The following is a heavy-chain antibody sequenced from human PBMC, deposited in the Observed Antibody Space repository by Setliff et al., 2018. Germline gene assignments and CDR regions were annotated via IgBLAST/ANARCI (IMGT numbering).Heavy chain of an antibody. CDR1: GYTFTGYS. J-gene: IGHJ4*02. V-gene: IGHV1-2*02. CDR2: ITPNSGGT. CDR3: ARGGVAAAGKKGVFEH. Sequence: ASVKVSCKASGYTFTGYSIHWVRQAPGQGLEWMGWITPNSGGTNYAQKFKGRVTMTRDTSITTVHMELRRLTSDDTAIYYCARGGVAAAGKKGVFEHWGQGTLVTVSS. D-gene: IGHD6-13*01.